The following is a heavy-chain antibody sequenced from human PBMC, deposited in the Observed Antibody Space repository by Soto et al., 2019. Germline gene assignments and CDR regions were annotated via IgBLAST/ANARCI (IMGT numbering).Heavy chain of an antibody. CDR2: ISGSGGST. V-gene: IGHV3-23*01. CDR3: AKSHCSGGSCYSRGYYFDY. Sequence: LRLSCAASGFTFSSYAMSWVRQAPGKGLEWVSAISGSGGSTYYADSVEGRFTISRDNSKNTLYLQMNSLRAEDTAVYYCAKSHCSGGSCYSRGYYFDYWGQGTLVTVSS. D-gene: IGHD2-15*01. J-gene: IGHJ4*02. CDR1: GFTFSSYA.